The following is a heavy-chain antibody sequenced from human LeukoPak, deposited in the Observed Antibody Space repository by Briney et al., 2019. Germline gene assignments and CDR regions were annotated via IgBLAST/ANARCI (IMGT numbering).Heavy chain of an antibody. Sequence: GGSLRLSCAASGFPFSTYRMHWVRQAPGKGLVWVSRVTSDGSSTNYADSVRGRFTISRDNAKNTLYLQMNSLRVEDTAVYYCARDKLTRPGDFENWGRGTLVIVSS. D-gene: IGHD6-6*01. CDR1: GFPFSTYR. V-gene: IGHV3-74*01. CDR3: ARDKLTRPGDFEN. J-gene: IGHJ4*02. CDR2: VTSDGSST.